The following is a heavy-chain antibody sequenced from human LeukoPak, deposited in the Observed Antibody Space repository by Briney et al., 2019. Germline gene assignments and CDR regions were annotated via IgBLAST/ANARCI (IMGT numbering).Heavy chain of an antibody. CDR2: ISDTGRLS. D-gene: IGHD6-13*01. Sequence: GGSLRLSCAASGFTLSSSAMSWVRQAPGKGLEWVAAISDTGRLSYCADSVNGRFTISRDNSKNTLYLQMNSLRAEDTAMYYCTRDLSTHYSIDYWGQGALVTVSS. V-gene: IGHV3-23*01. CDR1: GFTLSSSA. CDR3: TRDLSTHYSIDY. J-gene: IGHJ4*02.